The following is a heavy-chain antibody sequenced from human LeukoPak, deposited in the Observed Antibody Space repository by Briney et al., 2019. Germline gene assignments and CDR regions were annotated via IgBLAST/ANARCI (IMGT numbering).Heavy chain of an antibody. CDR1: GYTFISYG. CDR2: ISVINSGNT. D-gene: IGHD2-21*02. Sequence: ASVKVSCKASGYTFISYGINWVRQAPGQGLEWMGWISVINSGNTRYAQNFQGRLTMTTDTPTTTAYMELRSLRSDDTAVYYCSREFPFCGADCFSGVFDIWGQGTMVTVS. V-gene: IGHV1-18*01. CDR3: SREFPFCGADCFSGVFDI. J-gene: IGHJ3*02.